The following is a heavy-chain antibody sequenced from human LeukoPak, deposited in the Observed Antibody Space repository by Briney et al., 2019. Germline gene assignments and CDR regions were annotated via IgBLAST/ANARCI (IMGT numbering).Heavy chain of an antibody. CDR2: IRYDGTNT. CDR1: GFTFSSYG. J-gene: IGHJ3*02. D-gene: IGHD3-9*01. Sequence: GGSLRLSCAASGFTFSSYGMHWVRQAPGKGLEWVAVIRYDGTNTYYADSVKGRFTISRDKSRNTLYLQMNSLRAEDTAVYYCARDLETDISDAFDIWGQGTMVTVSS. CDR3: ARDLETDISDAFDI. V-gene: IGHV3-33*01.